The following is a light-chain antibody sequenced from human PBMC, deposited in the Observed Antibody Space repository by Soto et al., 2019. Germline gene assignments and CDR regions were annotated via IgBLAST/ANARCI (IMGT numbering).Light chain of an antibody. J-gene: IGKJ5*01. Sequence: VMTQSPATLSVSPGERATLSCRASQSISNTLVWYQQKPGQAPRLLISGAFNRATGIPARFRGSGSGTDFTLTISSVQSEDFAVYYCQQYSNRPITFGQGTRLEI. CDR2: GAF. CDR1: QSISNT. CDR3: QQYSNRPIT. V-gene: IGKV3-15*01.